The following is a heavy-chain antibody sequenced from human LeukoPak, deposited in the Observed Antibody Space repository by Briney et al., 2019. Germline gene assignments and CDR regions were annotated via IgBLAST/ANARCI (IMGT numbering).Heavy chain of an antibody. V-gene: IGHV3-74*01. CDR1: GFTFSSYW. Sequence: GGSLRLSCAASGFTFSSYWMHWVRQAPGKGLVWVSRINSDGSSTSYADSVKGRFTISRDNAKNTLYLQMNSLRAEDTAVYYCARAPPPPDYYDSSGYYPPFDYWGQGTLVTVSS. CDR3: ARAPPPPDYYDSSGYYPPFDY. D-gene: IGHD3-22*01. J-gene: IGHJ4*02. CDR2: INSDGSST.